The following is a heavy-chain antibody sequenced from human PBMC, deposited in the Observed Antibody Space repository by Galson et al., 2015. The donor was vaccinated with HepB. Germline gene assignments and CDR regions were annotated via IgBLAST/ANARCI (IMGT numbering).Heavy chain of an antibody. J-gene: IGHJ4*03. CDR1: GCTFSSFS. Sequence: SVKVSCKASGCTFSSFSITWVRQAPGQGLEWMGRIIPIFGTTNYAQKFQGRVTITADKSMSTAYMELTSLRFEDTAVYYCAREGYSGYAWGRLAVDIWGPRTLVTVSS. V-gene: IGHV1-69*06. D-gene: IGHD5-12*01. CDR2: IIPIFGTT. CDR3: AREGYSGYAWGRLAVDI.